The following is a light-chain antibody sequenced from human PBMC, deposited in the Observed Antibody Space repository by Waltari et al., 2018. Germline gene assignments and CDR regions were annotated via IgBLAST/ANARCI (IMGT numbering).Light chain of an antibody. Sequence: QSALTQPASVAGSPGPTLTISCPGPISAGSVHKHVSWYQLRPGKSPKRMIYEVTKRPSGVSSRFSGSKSGNTASLNISGLQAEDEADYYCSSFTSSTTLIFGGGTSLTVL. CDR3: SSFTSSTTLI. V-gene: IGLV2-14*01. J-gene: IGLJ2*01. CDR2: EVT. CDR1: ISAGSVHKH.